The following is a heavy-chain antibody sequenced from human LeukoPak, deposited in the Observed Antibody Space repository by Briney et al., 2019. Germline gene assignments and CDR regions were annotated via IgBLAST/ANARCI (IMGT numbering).Heavy chain of an antibody. CDR2: ISGTGGST. V-gene: IGHV3-23*01. J-gene: IGHJ4*02. CDR1: GFTFSSYA. D-gene: IGHD3-10*01. CDR3: AKGTAYGSGRFDY. Sequence: PGRSLRLSCAAAGFTFSSYAMTWVRQAPGKGLDWVSTISGTGGSTYYADSVKGRFTISRDNSKNTLYLQMNSLRAEDTAVYYCAKGTAYGSGRFDYWGQGTLVTVSS.